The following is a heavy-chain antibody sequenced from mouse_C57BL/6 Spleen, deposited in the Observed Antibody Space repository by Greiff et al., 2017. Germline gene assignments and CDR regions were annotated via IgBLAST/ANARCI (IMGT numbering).Heavy chain of an antibody. CDR1: GFTFSSYG. CDR2: ISSGGSYT. D-gene: IGHD2-4*01. CDR3: ARFLDYEGFAY. J-gene: IGHJ3*01. Sequence: EVKLVESGGDLVKPGGSLKLSCAASGFTFSSYGMSWVRQTPDKRLEWVATISSGGSYTYYPDSVKGRFTISRDNAKNTLYLQMSSLKSEDTAMYYCARFLDYEGFAYWGQGTLVTVSA. V-gene: IGHV5-6*01.